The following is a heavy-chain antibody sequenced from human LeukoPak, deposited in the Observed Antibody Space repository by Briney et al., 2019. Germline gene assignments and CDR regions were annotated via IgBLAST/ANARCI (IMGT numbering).Heavy chain of an antibody. CDR1: GFTFSSYA. CDR2: ISGSGGST. D-gene: IGHD6-19*01. J-gene: IGHJ4*02. CDR3: AKGGRSGWYRFDY. Sequence: GGSLTLSCAASGFTFSSYAMSWVRQAPGKGLEWVSVISGSGGSTYYADSVKGRFTISRDNSKNTLYLQMNSLRAEDTAVYYCAKGGRSGWYRFDYWGQGTLVTVSS. V-gene: IGHV3-23*01.